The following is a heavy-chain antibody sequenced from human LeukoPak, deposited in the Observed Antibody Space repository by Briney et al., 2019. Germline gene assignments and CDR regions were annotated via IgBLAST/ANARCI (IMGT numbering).Heavy chain of an antibody. CDR1: GYTFTSHY. Sequence: GASVKVSCKASGYTFTSHYMHWVRQAPGQGLEWMGIINPSDGSTTSAQKFQGRVTVTRDTSTSTVYTELSSLRSEDTAVYYCARDSNSSSFDYWGQGILVTVSS. CDR3: ARDSNSSSFDY. J-gene: IGHJ4*02. CDR2: INPSDGST. D-gene: IGHD6-6*01. V-gene: IGHV1-46*01.